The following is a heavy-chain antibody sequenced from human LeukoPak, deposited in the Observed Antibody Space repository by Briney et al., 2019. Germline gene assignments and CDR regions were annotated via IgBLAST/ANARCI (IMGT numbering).Heavy chain of an antibody. V-gene: IGHV1-46*01. J-gene: IGHJ6*02. CDR2: INPSVGIT. Sequence: ASVTVSCKASGYTFTSYYMHWVRQAPGQGLEWMGIINPSVGITIFAQKFQGRVTMTRDTSTSTFYMEMSSLRSEDTAVYYCARPRSTGRNYHYYGMDVWGQGTTVIVSS. CDR3: ARPRSTGRNYHYYGMDV. CDR1: GYTFTSYY.